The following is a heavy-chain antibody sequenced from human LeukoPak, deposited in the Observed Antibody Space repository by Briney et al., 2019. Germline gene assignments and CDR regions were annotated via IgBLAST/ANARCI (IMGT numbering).Heavy chain of an antibody. D-gene: IGHD5-24*01. CDR3: AKDQLATTYY. CDR2: ISGSGGST. Sequence: GGSPRLSCAASGFTFGSYAMSWVRQAPGKGLEWVSGISGSGGSTYYADSVKGRFTISRDNSKNTLYLQMNSLRAEDTALYYCAKDQLATTYYWGQGTLVTVSS. V-gene: IGHV3-23*01. CDR1: GFTFGSYA. J-gene: IGHJ4*02.